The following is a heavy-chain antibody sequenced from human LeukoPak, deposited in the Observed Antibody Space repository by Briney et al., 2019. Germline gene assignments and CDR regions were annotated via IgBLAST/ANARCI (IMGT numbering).Heavy chain of an antibody. Sequence: ASVKVSCKASGYIFSNYDFNWVRQATGQGLEWMGWMNPNSGDTDYAEKFQGRVTMTRNTSITTAYMELSGLRSEDTAVYYCVRQDDSSGYSFDYWGQGTLVTVSS. CDR1: GYIFSNYD. CDR2: MNPNSGDT. J-gene: IGHJ4*02. CDR3: VRQDDSSGYSFDY. V-gene: IGHV1-8*02. D-gene: IGHD3-22*01.